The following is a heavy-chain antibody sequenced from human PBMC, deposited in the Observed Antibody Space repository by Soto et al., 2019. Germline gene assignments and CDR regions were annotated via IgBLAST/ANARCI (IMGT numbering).Heavy chain of an antibody. J-gene: IGHJ6*02. CDR3: ARTGSLGGMDV. CDR1: GFNFSSFA. V-gene: IGHV3-48*03. Sequence: WESLSLSCTASGFNFSSFAINFFRHAAGKGLEWVSYISISGNTINYADFEKGRSTIARDNTKKSLYMQITRMRAEDAVVYYCARTGSLGGMDVWGQGTTVTVSS. CDR2: ISISGNTI.